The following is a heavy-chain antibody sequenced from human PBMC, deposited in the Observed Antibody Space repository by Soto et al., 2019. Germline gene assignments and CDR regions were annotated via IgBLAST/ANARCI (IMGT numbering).Heavy chain of an antibody. CDR3: ARHQLDFWSGYYGIDY. J-gene: IGHJ4*02. D-gene: IGHD3-3*01. CDR2: IYYSGNT. CDR1: GGSISSSSYY. V-gene: IGHV4-39*01. Sequence: SETLSLTCTVSGGSISSSSYYWGWIRQPPGKGLEWIGSIYYSGNTYYNPSLKSRVTISVDTAKNQFTLTMSSVTAADTAVYYCARHQLDFWSGYYGIDYWGQGTLVTVSS.